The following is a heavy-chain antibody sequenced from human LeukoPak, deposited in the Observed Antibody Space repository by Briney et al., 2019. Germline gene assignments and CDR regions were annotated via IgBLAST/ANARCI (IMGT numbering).Heavy chain of an antibody. CDR3: ARVVVGLVAANGYGWFDP. Sequence: SETLSLTCTVSGGSISSYYWSWIRQPAGKGLEWIGRIYTSGSTNYNPSLKSRVTMSVDTSKNQFSLKLSSVTAADTAVYYRARVVVGLVAANGYGWFDPWGQGTLVTVSS. CDR1: GGSISSYY. J-gene: IGHJ5*02. V-gene: IGHV4-4*07. CDR2: IYTSGST. D-gene: IGHD2-15*01.